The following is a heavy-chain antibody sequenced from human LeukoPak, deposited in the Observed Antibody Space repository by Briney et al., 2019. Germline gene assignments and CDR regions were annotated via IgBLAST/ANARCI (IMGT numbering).Heavy chain of an antibody. V-gene: IGHV7-4-1*02. D-gene: IGHD2-8*01. Sequence: ASVKVSCTASGYTFTSYAMNWVRQAPGQGLEWMGWINTNTGNPTYAQGFTGRFVFSLDTSVSTAYLQISSLKAEDTAVYYCARERASSSGYCTNGVCYLFDYWGQGTLVTVSS. J-gene: IGHJ4*02. CDR3: ARERASSSGYCTNGVCYLFDY. CDR1: GYTFTSYA. CDR2: INTNTGNP.